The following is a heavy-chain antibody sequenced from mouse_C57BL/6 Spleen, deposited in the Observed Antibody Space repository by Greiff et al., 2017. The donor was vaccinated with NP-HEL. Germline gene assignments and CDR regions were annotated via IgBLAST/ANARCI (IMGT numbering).Heavy chain of an antibody. CDR2: IHPNSGST. J-gene: IGHJ2*01. V-gene: IGHV1-64*01. Sequence: VQLQQPGAELVKPGASVKLSCKASGYTFTSYWMHWVKQRPGQGLEWIGMIHPNSGSTNYNEKFKSKATLTVDKSSSTAYMQLSSLTSEDSAVYYCATDDGYYSRLYWGQGTTLTVSS. CDR3: ATDDGYYSRLY. CDR1: GYTFTSYW. D-gene: IGHD2-3*01.